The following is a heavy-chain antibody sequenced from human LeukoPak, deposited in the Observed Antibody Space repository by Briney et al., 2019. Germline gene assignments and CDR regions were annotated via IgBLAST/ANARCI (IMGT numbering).Heavy chain of an antibody. V-gene: IGHV3-48*03. CDR3: AREGTYYFDY. CDR1: GFTFSSYG. J-gene: IGHJ4*02. D-gene: IGHD3-10*01. Sequence: GGSLRLSCAASGFTFSSYGMHWVRQAPGKGLEWVSYISSSGSTIYCADSVKGRFTISRDNAKNSLYLQMSSLRAEDTAVYYCAREGTYYFDYWGQGTLVTVSS. CDR2: ISSSGSTI.